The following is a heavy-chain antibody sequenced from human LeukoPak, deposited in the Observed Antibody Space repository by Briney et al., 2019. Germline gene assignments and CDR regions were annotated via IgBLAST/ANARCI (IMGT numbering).Heavy chain of an antibody. CDR3: AREWSYGDYFDY. V-gene: IGHV3-30-3*01. J-gene: IGHJ4*02. Sequence: GGSLRLSCAASGFTFSSYAMHWVRQAPGKGLEWVAVISYVGSNKYYADSVKGRFTISRDNSKNTLYLQMNSLRAEDTAVYYCAREWSYGDYFDYWGQGTLVTVSS. CDR2: ISYVGSNK. CDR1: GFTFSSYA. D-gene: IGHD4-17*01.